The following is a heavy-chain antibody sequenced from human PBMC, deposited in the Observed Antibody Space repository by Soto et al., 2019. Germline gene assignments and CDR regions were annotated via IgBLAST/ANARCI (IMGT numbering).Heavy chain of an antibody. D-gene: IGHD6-25*01. Sequence: EVQLLESGGGLVQPGGSLRLSCAASGFTFSAYAMTWVRQAPGRGLEWLSLISNTGRTHYADSVEGRFTISSDNSKSTLFLQMDSLRVEDTALYYCARETAATTEGYRWFDPWGQGTLVTVPS. CDR2: ISNTGRT. CDR1: GFTFSAYA. J-gene: IGHJ5*02. V-gene: IGHV3-23*01. CDR3: ARETAATTEGYRWFDP.